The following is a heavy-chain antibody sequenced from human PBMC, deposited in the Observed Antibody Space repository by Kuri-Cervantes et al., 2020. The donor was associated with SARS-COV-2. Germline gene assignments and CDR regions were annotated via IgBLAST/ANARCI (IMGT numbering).Heavy chain of an antibody. V-gene: IGHV3-21*01. CDR3: ARVSGSYSILYFDY. Sequence: GESLKISCAASGFNFNIYGMHWVRQAPGKGLEWVSSISSSSSYIYYADSVKGRFTISRDNAKNSLYLQMNSLRAEDTAAYYCARVSGSYSILYFDYWGQGTLVTVSS. D-gene: IGHD1-26*01. CDR1: GFNFNIYG. J-gene: IGHJ4*02. CDR2: ISSSSSYI.